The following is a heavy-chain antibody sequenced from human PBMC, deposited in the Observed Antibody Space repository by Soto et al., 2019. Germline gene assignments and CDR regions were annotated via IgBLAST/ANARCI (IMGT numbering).Heavy chain of an antibody. CDR1: GGSFSGYY. J-gene: IGHJ5*02. CDR2: IKHSGST. Sequence: QVQLQQWGAGLLKPSETLSLTCAVYGGSFSGYYWSWIRQPPGKGLEWIGEIKHSGSTNYNPSLKSRVTISVDTSKNQFSLKLSSVTAADTAVYYCARGVVVVAATRISNWFDPWGQGTLVTVSS. CDR3: ARGVVVVAATRISNWFDP. V-gene: IGHV4-34*01. D-gene: IGHD2-15*01.